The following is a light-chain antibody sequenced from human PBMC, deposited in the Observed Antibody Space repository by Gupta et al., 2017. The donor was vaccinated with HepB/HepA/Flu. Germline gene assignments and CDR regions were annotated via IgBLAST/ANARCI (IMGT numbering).Light chain of an antibody. CDR2: IESNGSY. Sequence: QPLLPPSSSASASLGSSVKLTCTLSSGHSSYIIAWHQPQPGKAPRYVMRIESNGSYNKGSGVRVRFSVSGSGADGYLTIANLQAEDEDYYYCETWDSNTLVFGGGTKLTVL. V-gene: IGLV4-60*03. J-gene: IGLJ2*01. CDR1: SGHSSYI. CDR3: ETWDSNTLV.